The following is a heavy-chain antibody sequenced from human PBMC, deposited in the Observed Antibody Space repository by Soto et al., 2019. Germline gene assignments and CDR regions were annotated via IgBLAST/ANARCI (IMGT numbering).Heavy chain of an antibody. CDR1: GGTFSSYA. CDR2: IIPIFGTA. CDR3: ARTKLVEGDYLTFDAFAL. Sequence: SVKVSCKASGGTFSSYAISWVRQAPGQGLEWMGGIIPIFGTANYAQKFQGRVTITADESTSTAYMELSSLRSEDTAGYYCARTKLVEGDYLTFDAFALWGQGPMGTV. D-gene: IGHD4-17*01. V-gene: IGHV1-69*13. J-gene: IGHJ3*01.